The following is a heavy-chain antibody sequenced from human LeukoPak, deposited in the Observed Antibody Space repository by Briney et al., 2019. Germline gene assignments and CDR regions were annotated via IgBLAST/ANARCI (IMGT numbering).Heavy chain of an antibody. CDR1: GYPFSHYY. CDR3: ARLSAL. Sequence: ASVKVSCKTSGYPFSHYYIHWIRQASGQGLESMGWIDPKNGDTKYAQRSQGRLTISMDTSIDTVYMELSSLRYDDTAVYYCARLSALWGQGTLVTVSS. CDR2: IDPKNGDT. J-gene: IGHJ4*02. V-gene: IGHV1-2*02.